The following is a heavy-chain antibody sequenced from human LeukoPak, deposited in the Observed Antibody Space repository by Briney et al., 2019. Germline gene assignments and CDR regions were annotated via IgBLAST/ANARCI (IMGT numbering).Heavy chain of an antibody. Sequence: GGSLRLSCATSGFTFTNYAMSWVRQAPGKGLEWVSAIGASGGNTYYADSVKGRFTISRDNSKNTLYLQMNSLRAEDTAVYYCAKDRIKDGYNDYWGQGILVTVSS. CDR1: GFTFTNYA. CDR3: AKDRIKDGYNDY. V-gene: IGHV3-23*01. J-gene: IGHJ4*02. D-gene: IGHD5-24*01. CDR2: IGASGGNT.